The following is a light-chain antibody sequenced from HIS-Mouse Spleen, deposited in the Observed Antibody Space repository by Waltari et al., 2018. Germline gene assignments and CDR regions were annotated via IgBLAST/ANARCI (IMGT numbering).Light chain of an antibody. J-gene: IGLJ1*01. CDR3: SSYAGSNNYV. CDR1: NSGSKS. CDR2: DDS. Sequence: SYVLTQPPSVSVAPGQSASISCGGNNSGSKSVHWYQQKPGQAPVLVVHDDSDRPSGIPERFSGSNSGNTATLTVSGLQAEDEADYYCSSYAGSNNYVFGTGTKVTVL. V-gene: IGLV3-21*02.